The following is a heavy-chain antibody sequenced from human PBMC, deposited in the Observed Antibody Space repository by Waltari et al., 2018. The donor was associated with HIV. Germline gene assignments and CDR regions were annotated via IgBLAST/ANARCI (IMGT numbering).Heavy chain of an antibody. V-gene: IGHV4-39*01. D-gene: IGHD3-22*01. CDR2: LHHLGSS. J-gene: IGHJ4*03. CDR3: ARLHYDSRHXYPGAFDP. CDR1: SVSIRGSPSS. Sequence: QPQLQESGPGLVKPSETLSLNCSVSSVSIRGSPSSWAWLRQSPGKGLQLIGNLHHLGSSYYNPSLQSRVSMSVDTSNNLFSLKLTSVTATDTAVYYCARLHYDSRHXYPGAFDPXXXGTLLTVSS.